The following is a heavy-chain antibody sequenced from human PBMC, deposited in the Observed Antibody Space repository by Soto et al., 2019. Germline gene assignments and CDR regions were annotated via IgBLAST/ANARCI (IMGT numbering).Heavy chain of an antibody. CDR2: IPQDGVDG. CDR3: ARSLWSPYCYYGLDV. J-gene: IGHJ6*02. V-gene: IGHV3-7*03. Sequence: GGSLRLSCEVSGFTFSMYSMSWVRQSPGKGLEWVAKIPQDGVDGHYADSVKGRFTISRDNGKNSLYLQLNNLRAEDTAVYFCARSLWSPYCYYGLDVWGHGTTVTVAS. D-gene: IGHD2-21*01. CDR1: GFTFSMYS.